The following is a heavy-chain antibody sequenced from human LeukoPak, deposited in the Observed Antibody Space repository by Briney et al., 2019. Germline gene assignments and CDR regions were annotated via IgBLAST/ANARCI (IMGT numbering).Heavy chain of an antibody. CDR3: AKPGEASNYYFDY. J-gene: IGHJ4*02. V-gene: IGHV3-23*01. D-gene: IGHD2-21*01. Sequence: PGGSLRLSCSASGFTFSTYDMSWVRQAPGKGLEWVSTVRVNGRSTFYADSVKGRFTISRDNSKNTLYLQMNSLRAEDTALYYCAKPGEASNYYFDYWGQGALVTVSS. CDR2: VRVNGRST. CDR1: GFTFSTYD.